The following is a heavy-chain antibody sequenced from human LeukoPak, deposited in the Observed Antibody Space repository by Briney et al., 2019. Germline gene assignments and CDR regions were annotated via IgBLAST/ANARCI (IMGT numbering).Heavy chain of an antibody. J-gene: IGHJ4*02. CDR1: GFTFSSYA. V-gene: IGHV3-23*01. CDR2: ISGSGGST. D-gene: IGHD6-19*01. CDR3: AKGNLEAVAAALDY. Sequence: GGSLRLSCAASGFTFSSYAMSWVRQAPGKGLEWVSAISGSGGSTYYADSVKGRFTISRDNAKNSLYLQMNSLRAEDTALYYCAKGNLEAVAAALDYWGQGTLVTVPS.